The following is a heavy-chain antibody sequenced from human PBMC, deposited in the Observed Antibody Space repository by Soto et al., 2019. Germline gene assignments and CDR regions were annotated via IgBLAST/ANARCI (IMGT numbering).Heavy chain of an antibody. CDR2: INHSGST. Sequence: SETLSLTCAVYGGSFSGYYWSWIRQPPGKGLEWIGEINHSGSTNYNPSLKSRVTISVDTSKNQFSLKLSSVTAADTAVYYCARRYFDWFDYYYGMDVWRQRTTVTVSS. CDR3: ARRYFDWFDYYYGMDV. J-gene: IGHJ6*02. V-gene: IGHV4-34*01. D-gene: IGHD3-9*01. CDR1: GGSFSGYY.